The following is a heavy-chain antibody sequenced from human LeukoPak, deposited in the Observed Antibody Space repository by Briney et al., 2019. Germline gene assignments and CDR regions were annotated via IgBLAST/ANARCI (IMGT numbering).Heavy chain of an antibody. D-gene: IGHD5-12*01. CDR1: GGTFSSYA. Sequence: ASVKVSCKASGGTFSSYAISWVRQAPGQGLEWMGWIIPIFGTANYAQKFQGRVTITADESTSTAYMELSSLRSEDTAVYYCARALDIVATIGGSWFDPWGQGTLVTVSS. J-gene: IGHJ5*02. CDR2: IIPIFGTA. V-gene: IGHV1-69*13. CDR3: ARALDIVATIGGSWFDP.